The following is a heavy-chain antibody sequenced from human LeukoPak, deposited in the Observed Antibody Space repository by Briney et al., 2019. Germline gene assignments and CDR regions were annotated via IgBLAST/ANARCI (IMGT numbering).Heavy chain of an antibody. CDR2: IYSGGST. D-gene: IGHD1-26*01. CDR3: ARNRLSYYDAFDI. CDR1: GFTVSSNY. Sequence: PGGSLRLSCAASGFTVSSNYMSWVRQAPGKGLEWVSVIYSGGSTYYADSVKGRFTISRDNSKNTLYLQMNSLRAEDTAVYYCARNRLSYYDAFDIWGQGTMVTVSS. J-gene: IGHJ3*02. V-gene: IGHV3-53*01.